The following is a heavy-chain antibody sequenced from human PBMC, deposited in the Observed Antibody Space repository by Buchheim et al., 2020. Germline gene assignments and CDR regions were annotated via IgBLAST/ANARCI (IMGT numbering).Heavy chain of an antibody. D-gene: IGHD2-15*01. V-gene: IGHV1-46*01. Sequence: QVQLVQSGAEVKKPGASVKVSCKASGYTFTSYYMHWVRQAPGQGLEWMGIINPSGGSTSYAQKFQGRVTMTRDTSTSTVYMELSSLRSEDTAVYYCARAHFVVVVAATNLYFDYWGQGTL. J-gene: IGHJ4*02. CDR1: GYTFTSYY. CDR3: ARAHFVVVVAATNLYFDY. CDR2: INPSGGST.